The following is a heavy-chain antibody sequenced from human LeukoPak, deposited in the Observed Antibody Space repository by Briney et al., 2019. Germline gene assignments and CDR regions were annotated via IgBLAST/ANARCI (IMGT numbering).Heavy chain of an antibody. CDR3: ARDQEGFDY. CDR1: GYIFINNY. CDR2: IYPRDGST. V-gene: IGHV1-46*01. J-gene: IGHJ4*02. Sequence: ASVKVSCKASGYIFINNYIQWVRQAPGQGLEWVGMIYPRDGSTSYAQNFQGRVTVTRDTSTSTVHMELSGLTSEDTAVYYGARDQEGFDYWGQGTLVTVSS.